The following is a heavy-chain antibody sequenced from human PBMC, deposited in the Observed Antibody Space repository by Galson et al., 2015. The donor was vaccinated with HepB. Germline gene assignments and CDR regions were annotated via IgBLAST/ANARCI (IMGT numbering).Heavy chain of an antibody. J-gene: IGHJ1*01. D-gene: IGHD3-22*01. CDR3: ARPQEPPMSSGYYIPGDFQH. CDR1: GFTFSSYA. Sequence: SLRLSCAASGFTFSSYAMHWVRQAPGKGLEWVAVISYDGSNKYYADSVKGRFTISRDNSKNTLYLQMNSLRAEDTAVYYCARPQEPPMSSGYYIPGDFQHWGQGTLVTVSS. V-gene: IGHV3-30-3*01. CDR2: ISYDGSNK.